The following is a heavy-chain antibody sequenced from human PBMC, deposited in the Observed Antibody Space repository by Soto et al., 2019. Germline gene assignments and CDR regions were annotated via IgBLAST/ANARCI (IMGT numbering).Heavy chain of an antibody. CDR3: AKDGGVRYDDSSSDAFDI. CDR2: ISDSGGST. J-gene: IGHJ3*02. V-gene: IGHV3-23*01. D-gene: IGHD3-22*01. CDR1: GFTFSSYA. Sequence: EVQLLESGGGLVPPGGSLRLSCAASGFTFSSYAMSWVRQAPGKGLEWVSSISDSGGSTYYADSVKGRFIISRDNSKNTLYLQMNSLKAEDTAVYYCAKDGGVRYDDSSSDAFDIWGQGTMVTVSS.